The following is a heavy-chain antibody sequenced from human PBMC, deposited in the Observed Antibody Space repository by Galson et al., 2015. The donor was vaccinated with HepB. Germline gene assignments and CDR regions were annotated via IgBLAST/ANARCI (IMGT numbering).Heavy chain of an antibody. CDR1: GFILSDYY. CDR3: SRVECIGGSCYPGGF. CDR2: SRDKAHSHTT. Sequence: GSLRLSCAASGFILSDYYIDWVRQAPGKGLVWVGRSRDKAHSHTTEFAASVTGRFSISRDDSENSLYLQMNSLKTEDTALYYCSRVECIGGSCYPGGFWGQGALVTVSS. J-gene: IGHJ1*01. D-gene: IGHD2-15*01. V-gene: IGHV3-72*01.